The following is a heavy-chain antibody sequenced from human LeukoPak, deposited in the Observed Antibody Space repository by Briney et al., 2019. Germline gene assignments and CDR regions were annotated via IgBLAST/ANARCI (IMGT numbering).Heavy chain of an antibody. J-gene: IGHJ5*02. CDR2: ITPNSGGT. CDR1: GYTFTGYY. V-gene: IGHV1-2*02. Sequence: ASVKVSCKASGYTFTGYYMHWVRQAPAQGLEWMGWITPNSGGTNYAQKFQGRVTMTRDTSISTAYMELSRLRSDDTAVYYCARDLVGYCSSTSCSPRPQNWFDPWGQGTLVTVSS. CDR3: ARDLVGYCSSTSCSPRPQNWFDP. D-gene: IGHD2-2*01.